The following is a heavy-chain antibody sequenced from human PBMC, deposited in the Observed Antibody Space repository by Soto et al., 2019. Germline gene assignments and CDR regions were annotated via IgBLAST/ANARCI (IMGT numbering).Heavy chain of an antibody. V-gene: IGHV1-18*04. CDR1: GYTFTSYG. CDR3: ARDFTTVVRFDY. J-gene: IGHJ4*02. CDR2: ISAYNGNT. D-gene: IGHD4-17*01. Sequence: ASVKVSCKASGYTFTSYGISWVRQAPGQGLEWMGWISAYNGNTNYAQKLQGRVTMTTDKSTSTAYMELRSLRSDDTAVYYCARDFTTVVRFDYWGQGTLVTVSS.